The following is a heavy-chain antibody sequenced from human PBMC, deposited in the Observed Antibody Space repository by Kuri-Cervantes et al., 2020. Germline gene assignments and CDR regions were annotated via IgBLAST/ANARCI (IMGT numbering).Heavy chain of an antibody. CDR1: GYTFTSYY. Sequence: ASVKVSCKASGYTFTSYYMHWVRQAPGQGLEWMGIINPSGGSTSYAQKFQGRVTMTRDTSTSTAYMELSSLRSEDTAVYYCARAPPYDILTGYYFDYWGQGTPVTVSS. CDR2: INPSGGST. D-gene: IGHD3-9*01. V-gene: IGHV1-46*01. CDR3: ARAPPYDILTGYYFDY. J-gene: IGHJ4*02.